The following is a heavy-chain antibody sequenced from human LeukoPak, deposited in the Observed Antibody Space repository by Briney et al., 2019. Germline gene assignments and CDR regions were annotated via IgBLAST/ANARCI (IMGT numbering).Heavy chain of an antibody. CDR3: ARLPRFLEAGWRPDY. V-gene: IGHV5-51*01. Sequence: GESLKISCKGSGYSFTTYWVGWVRQMPGKGLEWMGLIYPGDSDTRYGPSFQGQVTISADKSITTAYLQWSSLKASDTAVYYCARLPRFLEAGWRPDYWGQGTLVTVSS. J-gene: IGHJ4*02. CDR2: IYPGDSDT. CDR1: GYSFTTYW. D-gene: IGHD6-19*01.